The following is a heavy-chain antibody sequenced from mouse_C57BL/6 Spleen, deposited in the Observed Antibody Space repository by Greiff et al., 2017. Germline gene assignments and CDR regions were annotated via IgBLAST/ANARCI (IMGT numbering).Heavy chain of an antibody. V-gene: IGHV1-19*01. Sequence: EVQLQQSGPVLVKPGASVKMSCTASGYTFTDYYMNWVKQSHGKSLEWIGVINPYNGGTSYNQKFKGKATLTVNKSSSTAYMELNSLKSEDSAVYYCARADYGSSHWYFDVWGTGTTVTVSS. CDR1: GYTFTDYY. CDR3: ARADYGSSHWYFDV. J-gene: IGHJ1*03. CDR2: INPYNGGT. D-gene: IGHD1-1*01.